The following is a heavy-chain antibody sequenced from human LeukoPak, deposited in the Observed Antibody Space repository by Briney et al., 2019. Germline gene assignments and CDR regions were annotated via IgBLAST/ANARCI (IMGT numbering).Heavy chain of an antibody. Sequence: SVKVSCKASGGTFDNYAVSRVREAPGLGLEWMGRIIPMLGKTNSAQKFQDRVTITADTSTGTAYMELTNLRSDDTAVYFCARGLFGGFAAAPFDHWGQRTLVTVS. V-gene: IGHV1-69*04. CDR2: IIPMLGKT. J-gene: IGHJ4*02. CDR3: ARGLFGGFAAAPFDH. CDR1: GGTFDNYA. D-gene: IGHD2-2*01.